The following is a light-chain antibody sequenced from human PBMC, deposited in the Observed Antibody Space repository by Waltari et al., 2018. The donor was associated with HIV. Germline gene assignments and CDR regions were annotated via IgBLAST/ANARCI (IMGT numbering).Light chain of an antibody. Sequence: IRVTLSPPSLSASVGDRVNITCRTRQGVSRYLSWYRQKPGNAPKLLIYGASNLQGWVPSRFSGSGAATDFSITISNMQAEEFATYYCQHNYNNPRTFGQGTRLEIK. J-gene: IGKJ2*01. CDR1: QGVSRY. V-gene: IGKV1-39*01. CDR3: QHNYNNPRT. CDR2: GAS.